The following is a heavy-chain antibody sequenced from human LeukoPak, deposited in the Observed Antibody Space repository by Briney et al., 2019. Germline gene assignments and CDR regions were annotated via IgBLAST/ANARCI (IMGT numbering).Heavy chain of an antibody. Sequence: GGSLRLSCSASGFIFNTYAMNWVRQAPGKVLEWVSSITSGATDTYYADSVKGRFTISRDNAKKSLYLQMNSLRAEDTALYYCARVKYSGSYPHDYWGQGPLVTVSS. CDR3: ARVKYSGSYPHDY. CDR1: GFIFNTYA. J-gene: IGHJ4*02. D-gene: IGHD1-26*01. CDR2: ITSGATDT. V-gene: IGHV3-21*01.